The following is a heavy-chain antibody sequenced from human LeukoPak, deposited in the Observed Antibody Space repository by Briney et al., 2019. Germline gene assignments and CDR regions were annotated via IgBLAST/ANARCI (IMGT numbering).Heavy chain of an antibody. CDR3: ARDPPAVTANTYG. V-gene: IGHV3-66*01. Sequence: GGSLRLSCAASGFTVSNNYMNWVRQAPGKGLEWVSLIYSGGTTYYADSVKGRFTISRDGSKNTLYLQMNSLRVEDTAVYYCARDPPAVTANTYGWGQGNLVTVSS. J-gene: IGHJ4*02. CDR1: GFTVSNNY. D-gene: IGHD5-18*01. CDR2: IYSGGTT.